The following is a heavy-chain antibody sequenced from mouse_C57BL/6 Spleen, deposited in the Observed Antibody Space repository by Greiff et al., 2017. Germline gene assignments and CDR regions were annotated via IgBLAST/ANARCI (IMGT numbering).Heavy chain of an antibody. CDR1: GYTFTSYW. D-gene: IGHD2-4*01. Sequence: QVQLQQPGAELVKPGASVKLSCKASGYTFTSYWMHWVKQRPGQGLEWIGMIHPNSGSTNYNEKFKSKATLTVDKSSSTAYMQLSSLTSEDSAVYYCARDDYDEWFAYWGQGTLVTVSA. V-gene: IGHV1-64*01. J-gene: IGHJ3*01. CDR3: ARDDYDEWFAY. CDR2: IHPNSGST.